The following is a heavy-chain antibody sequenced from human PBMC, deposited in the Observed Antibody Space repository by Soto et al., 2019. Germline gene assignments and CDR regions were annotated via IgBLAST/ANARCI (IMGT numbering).Heavy chain of an antibody. CDR1: EGTFSGYP. CDR3: ASHGITGTWVYYYGMDV. J-gene: IGHJ6*02. Sequence: QVQLVQSGAEVKKPGSSGKVSCKGSEGTFSGYPITGVRQAPGQGLEWMGGTIPILGTADYAQKFQGRVTITADESTSTAYMELSSLRSEDTAVYYCASHGITGTWVYYYGMDVWGQGTTVTVSS. D-gene: IGHD1-7*01. V-gene: IGHV1-69*11. CDR2: TIPILGTA.